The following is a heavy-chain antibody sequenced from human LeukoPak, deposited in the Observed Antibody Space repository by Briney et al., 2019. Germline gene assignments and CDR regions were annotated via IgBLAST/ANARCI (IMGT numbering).Heavy chain of an antibody. CDR1: GFTFSDYY. D-gene: IGHD2-15*01. Sequence: GGSLRLSCAASGFTFSDYYMTWIRQAPGKGLEWLSYISGSSSFTNYADSVKGRFTISRDNAKNSLYLQMNSLRAVDTAVYYCARTYCSGGNCYLDSWGQGTLVTVSS. J-gene: IGHJ4*02. CDR2: ISGSSSFT. V-gene: IGHV3-11*03. CDR3: ARTYCSGGNCYLDS.